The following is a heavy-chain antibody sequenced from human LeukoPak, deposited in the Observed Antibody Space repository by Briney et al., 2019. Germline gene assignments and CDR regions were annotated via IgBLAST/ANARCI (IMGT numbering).Heavy chain of an antibody. V-gene: IGHV6-1*01. CDR1: GDSVSRNNVA. D-gene: IGHD2-2*01. CDR3: ARGRGVVVVPAADFDY. Sequence: SQTLSLTCAISGDSVSRNNVAWNWIRQSPSRGLEWLGRTYYRSNWYNEYAVSVGSRVTINPDTSKNQFSLQLNSVTPEDTAVYYCARGRGVVVVPAADFDYWGQGILVTVSS. CDR2: TYYRSNWYN. J-gene: IGHJ4*02.